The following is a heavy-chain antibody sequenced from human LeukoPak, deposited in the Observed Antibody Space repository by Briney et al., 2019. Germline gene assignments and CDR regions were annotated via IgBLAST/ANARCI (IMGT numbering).Heavy chain of an antibody. D-gene: IGHD6-13*01. CDR3: VKDPKFIGTAGTH. J-gene: IGHJ4*02. Sequence: PGGSLRLSCAASGFSFSSNAMTWVRQAPGKGLEWVSGISNSGGSTYYADSVKGRFTIPRDNSKNTLYLQMNSLRAEDTALYYCVKDPKFIGTAGTHWGQGTLVTVSS. CDR1: GFSFSSNA. CDR2: ISNSGGST. V-gene: IGHV3-23*01.